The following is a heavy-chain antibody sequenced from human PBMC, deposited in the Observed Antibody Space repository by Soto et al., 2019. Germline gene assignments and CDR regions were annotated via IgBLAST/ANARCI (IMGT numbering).Heavy chain of an antibody. CDR2: IYYSGAT. D-gene: IGHD7-27*01. Sequence: QVHLQESGPGLVRPSETLSLSCSVSGDSMAPGGHYYNWIRHLPGKGLEWIGYIYYSGATHYSPSLRPRGTISVDTSKHQVSLRLISVPAADTALYFCARDKDLDLTVWGYWGPGIHITVSS. CDR1: GDSMAPGGHY. V-gene: IGHV4-31*02. J-gene: IGHJ4*02. CDR3: ARDKDLDLTVWGY.